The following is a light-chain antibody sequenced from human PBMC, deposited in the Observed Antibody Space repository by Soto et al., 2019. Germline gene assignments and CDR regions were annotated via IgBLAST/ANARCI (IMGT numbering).Light chain of an antibody. CDR3: QQYNWPHTWT. CDR1: QSVSSN. V-gene: IGKV3-15*01. J-gene: IGKJ1*01. CDR2: GAS. Sequence: EIVLTQSPATLSVSPVERGTLSCRASQSVSSNFAWYQQKPGQPPRLLIYGASTRATGIPARFSGSGSGTEFTLTISSLQYEDFAVHYCQQYNWPHTWTFGQGTKVDIK.